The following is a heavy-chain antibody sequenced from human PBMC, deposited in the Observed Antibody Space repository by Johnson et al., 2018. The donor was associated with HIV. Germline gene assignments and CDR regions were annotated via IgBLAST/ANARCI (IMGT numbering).Heavy chain of an antibody. CDR1: GFTFSSYD. Sequence: VQLVESGGGLAQPGGSPRLSCAASGFTFSSYDMHWVRQATGKGLEWVSAIGTAGDTYYPGSVKGRLTISRDNSKNTLYLQMNSLRAEDTAVYYCAREQGSGSYSIHAFDIWCQGTMVTVSS. CDR3: AREQGSGSYSIHAFDI. J-gene: IGHJ3*02. D-gene: IGHD1-26*01. V-gene: IGHV3-13*01. CDR2: IGTAGDT.